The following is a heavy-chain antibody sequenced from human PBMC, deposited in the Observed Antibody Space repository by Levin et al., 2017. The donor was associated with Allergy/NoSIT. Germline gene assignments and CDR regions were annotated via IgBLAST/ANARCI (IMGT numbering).Heavy chain of an antibody. CDR3: AKEGKEFIHPYSYGMDV. J-gene: IGHJ6*02. CDR1: AFTFATYA. Sequence: GGSLRLSCAASAFTFATYAMTWVRQAPGKGLEWVSAISPSGLTTYYADSVRGRFTISRDNSKNTLYLQMNSLRADDTAVYFCAKEGKEFIHPYSYGMDVWGQGTTVTVSS. CDR2: ISPSGLTT. V-gene: IGHV3-23*01.